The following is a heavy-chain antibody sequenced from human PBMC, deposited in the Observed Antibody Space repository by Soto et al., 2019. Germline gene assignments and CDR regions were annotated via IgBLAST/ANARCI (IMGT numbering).Heavy chain of an antibody. J-gene: IGHJ3*02. CDR3: ARDKAALDAFDI. V-gene: IGHV3-33*01. D-gene: IGHD2-15*01. Sequence: QVQLVESGGGVVQPGRSLRLSCAASGFTFSSYGMHWVRQAPGKGLEWVAVIWYDGSNKYYADSVKGRFTISRDNSKNTLYLQMNSLRAEDTAVHYCARDKAALDAFDIWGQGTMVTVSS. CDR2: IWYDGSNK. CDR1: GFTFSSYG.